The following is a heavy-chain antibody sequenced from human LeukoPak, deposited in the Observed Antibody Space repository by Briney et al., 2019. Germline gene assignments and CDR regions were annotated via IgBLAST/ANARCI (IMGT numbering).Heavy chain of an antibody. Sequence: SGGSLRLSCAASGFTFSNYAMSWVRQAPGQGLEWVSAISGGGSTTYSADSVKGRFTISRDNAKNTLYLQMNSLRAEDTAVYYCARDREWYSSSWYVSGYWGQGTLVTVSS. V-gene: IGHV3-23*01. CDR2: ISGGGSTT. D-gene: IGHD6-13*01. CDR3: ARDREWYSSSWYVSGY. J-gene: IGHJ4*02. CDR1: GFTFSNYA.